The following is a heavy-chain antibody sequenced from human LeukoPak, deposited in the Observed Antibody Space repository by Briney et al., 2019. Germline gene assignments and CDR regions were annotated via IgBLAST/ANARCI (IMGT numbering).Heavy chain of an antibody. D-gene: IGHD3-16*02. V-gene: IGHV3-48*04. CDR2: ISSSSSAI. CDR1: GFTFSSHS. J-gene: IGHJ4*02. CDR3: ARVKSRYTDY. Sequence: GGSLRLSCAASGFTFSSHSTNWVRQAPGKGLEWVSLISSSSSAIYYADSVEGRFTISRDNAKNSLYLQMNSLRAEDTAVYYCARVKSRYTDYWGQGTLVTVSS.